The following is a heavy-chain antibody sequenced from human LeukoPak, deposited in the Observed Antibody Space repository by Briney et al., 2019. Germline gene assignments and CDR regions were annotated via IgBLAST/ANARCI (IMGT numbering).Heavy chain of an antibody. CDR2: VNPDGSST. V-gene: IGHV3-74*01. Sequence: GGSLRLSCAASGFSFSTFWMHWVRQVPGKGLVWVSRVNPDGSSTSYADSVKGRFTISRDNAKNTVYLQMSSLRDEDTAVYYCVSDSESRSGGDYWGQGTLVTVSS. D-gene: IGHD1-26*01. CDR1: GFSFSTFW. CDR3: VSDSESRSGGDY. J-gene: IGHJ4*02.